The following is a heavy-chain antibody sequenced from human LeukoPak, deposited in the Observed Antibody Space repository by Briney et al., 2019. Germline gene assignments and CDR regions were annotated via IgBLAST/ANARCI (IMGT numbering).Heavy chain of an antibody. Sequence: GGSLRLSCAASGFTFSDFYMHWIRQAPGKGLEWLAYISSSGNTIYYADSVKGRLTISRDNAKNSLFLQMNSLRAEDTAVYYCARHDYGGFGVWGKGTSVAVFS. D-gene: IGHD4/OR15-4a*01. J-gene: IGHJ6*04. V-gene: IGHV3-11*04. CDR3: ARHDYGGFGV. CDR2: ISSSGNTI. CDR1: GFTFSDFY.